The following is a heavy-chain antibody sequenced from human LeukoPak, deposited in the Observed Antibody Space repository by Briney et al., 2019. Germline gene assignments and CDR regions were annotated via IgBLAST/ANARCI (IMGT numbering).Heavy chain of an antibody. CDR2: IYYSGST. D-gene: IGHD3-22*01. J-gene: IGHJ5*02. CDR3: ARGYYYDSSGYYGVYNWFDP. CDR1: GGSISSYY. Sequence: SETLSLTCTVSGGSISSYYWSWIRQPPGKGLEWIGYIYYSGSTNYNPSLKSRVTISVDTSKNQFSLKLSSVTAADTAVYYCARGYYYDSSGYYGVYNWFDPWGQGTLVTVSS. V-gene: IGHV4-59*12.